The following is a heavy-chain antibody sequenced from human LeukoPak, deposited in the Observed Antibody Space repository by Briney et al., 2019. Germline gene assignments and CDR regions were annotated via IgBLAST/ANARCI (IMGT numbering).Heavy chain of an antibody. Sequence: GGSLRLSCAASGFTFSSYSMNWVRQAPGKGLEWVSYISSSSSTIYYADSVKGRFTISRDNAKNSLYLQMNSLRAEDTAVYYCARDGAERGYSYGFFPNYYMDVWGKGTTVTVSS. CDR1: GFTFSSYS. CDR3: ARDGAERGYSYGFFPNYYMDV. D-gene: IGHD5-18*01. V-gene: IGHV3-48*04. CDR2: ISSSSSTI. J-gene: IGHJ6*03.